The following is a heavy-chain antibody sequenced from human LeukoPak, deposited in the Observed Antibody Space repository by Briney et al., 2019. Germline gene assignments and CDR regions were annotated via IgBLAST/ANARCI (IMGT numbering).Heavy chain of an antibody. J-gene: IGHJ3*01. CDR3: ARAPMAITTSAFPHAFDF. V-gene: IGHV4-59*02. D-gene: IGHD5-12*01. CDR2: VSYSGGT. CDR1: GDSVIGHY. Sequence: SETLSLTCTVSGDSVIGHYWSWIRQTPGKGLEWIGYVSYSGGTNYNPSLKRRVSISLDTSKNQFSLKLSSPAAADPAVYYCARAPMAITTSAFPHAFDFWGQGTMVTVSS.